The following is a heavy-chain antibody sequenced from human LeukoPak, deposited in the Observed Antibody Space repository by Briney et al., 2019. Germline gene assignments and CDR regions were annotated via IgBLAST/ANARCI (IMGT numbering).Heavy chain of an antibody. CDR3: ARDMYSSSWEGFDY. V-gene: IGHV3-7*01. J-gene: IGHJ4*02. D-gene: IGHD6-13*01. CDR1: GFTFSSYC. Sequence: GGSLRLSCAASGFTFSSYCMSWVRQAPGKGLEWVANIKQDGSEKYYVDSVKGRFTISRDNAKNSLYLQMNSLRAEDTAVYYCARDMYSSSWEGFDYWGQGTLVTVSS. CDR2: IKQDGSEK.